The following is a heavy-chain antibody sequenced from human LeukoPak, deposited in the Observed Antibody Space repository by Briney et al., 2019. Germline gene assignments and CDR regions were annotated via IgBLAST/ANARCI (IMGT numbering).Heavy chain of an antibody. CDR3: VRDDGGSYDY. CDR1: GFTFSSFY. V-gene: IGHV3-72*01. CDR2: SRNKVNAYAT. D-gene: IGHD3-16*01. Sequence: GGSLRLSCAASGFTFSSFYMSWVRQSTGKGLEWLGRSRNKVNAYATEYAPSVKGSFTISRDDSQNSLYLQINSVRIEDTSRDNFVRDDGGSYDYWVQGSLVTVSS. J-gene: IGHJ4*02.